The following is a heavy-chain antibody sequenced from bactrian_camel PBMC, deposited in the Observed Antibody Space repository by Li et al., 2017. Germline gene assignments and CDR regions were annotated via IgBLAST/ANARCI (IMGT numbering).Heavy chain of an antibody. CDR2: IGTDDST. J-gene: IGHJ6*01. CDR3: AAGGVGACSPFYGRRLREPNFGY. D-gene: IGHD5*01. Sequence: HVQLVESGGGSVQAGGSLRLSCAASGSSYCRYDMSWYRQAPGKERELVSRIGTDDSTLYAASVKGRFTISKDNAKNTLYLQMNSLKPEDTGMYYCAAGGVGACSPFYGRRLREPNFGYWGQGTQVTVS. V-gene: IGHV3S55*01. CDR1: GSSYCRYD.